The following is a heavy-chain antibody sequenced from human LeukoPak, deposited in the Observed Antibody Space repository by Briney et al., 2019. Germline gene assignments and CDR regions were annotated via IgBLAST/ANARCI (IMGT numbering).Heavy chain of an antibody. D-gene: IGHD3-9*01. V-gene: IGHV1-69*06. CDR3: ARGRPYDILTTHYYYYMDV. J-gene: IGHJ6*03. CDR1: GGTFSSYA. Sequence: GASVKVSCKASGGTFSSYAISWVRQAPGQGLEWMGGIIPIFGTANYAQKFQGRVTITADKSTSTAYMELSSLRSEDTAVYYCARGRPYDILTTHYYYYMDVWAKGTTVTISS. CDR2: IIPIFGTA.